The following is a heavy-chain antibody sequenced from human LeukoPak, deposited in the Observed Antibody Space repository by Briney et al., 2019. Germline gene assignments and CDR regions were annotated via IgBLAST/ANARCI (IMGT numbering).Heavy chain of an antibody. V-gene: IGHV3-53*01. CDR2: IYSGGNT. CDR1: GFAVSSNF. J-gene: IGHJ3*02. Sequence: GGSLRLSCAASGFAVSSNFMSWVRQAPGKGLEWVSLIYSGGNTYYTDSVKGRFTISRDNSRNTLYLQMNSLRAEDTAVYYCASSSSWYGDAFDIWGQGTMVTVSS. CDR3: ASSSSWYGDAFDI. D-gene: IGHD6-13*01.